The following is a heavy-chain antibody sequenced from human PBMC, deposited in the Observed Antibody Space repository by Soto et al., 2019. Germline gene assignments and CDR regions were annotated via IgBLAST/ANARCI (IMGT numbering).Heavy chain of an antibody. D-gene: IGHD1-26*01. CDR2: IYHSGST. V-gene: IGHV4-30-2*01. CDR3: ASRPSGSGFDP. J-gene: IGHJ5*02. Sequence: QLQLQESGSGLVKPSQTLSLTCAVSGGSISSGGYSWSWIRQPPGKGLECIGYIYHSGSTYYNPSLKSRVTISVDRSKNQFSLKLSSMTAADTAVYYCASRPSGSGFDPWGQGTLVTVSS. CDR1: GGSISSGGYS.